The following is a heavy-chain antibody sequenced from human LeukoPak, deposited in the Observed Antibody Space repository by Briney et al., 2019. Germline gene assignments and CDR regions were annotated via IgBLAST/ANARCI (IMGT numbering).Heavy chain of an antibody. D-gene: IGHD6-13*01. CDR2: FDPEDGET. Sequence: ASVKVSCKVSGYTLTELSMHWVRQAPGKGLEWMGGFDPEDGETIYAQKFQGRVTMTEDTSTDTAYMELSSLRCEDTAVYYCATLPIAAAGPVDYWGQGTLVTVSS. V-gene: IGHV1-24*01. CDR1: GYTLTELS. CDR3: ATLPIAAAGPVDY. J-gene: IGHJ4*02.